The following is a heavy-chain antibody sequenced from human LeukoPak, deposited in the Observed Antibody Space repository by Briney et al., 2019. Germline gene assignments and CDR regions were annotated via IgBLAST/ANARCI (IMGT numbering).Heavy chain of an antibody. CDR3: ARVGYSYGSSRFDY. D-gene: IGHD5-18*01. V-gene: IGHV4-39*07. Sequence: PSETLSLTCTVSGGSISSSSYYWGWIRQPPGKGLEWIGSIYYSGSTYYNPSLKSRVTISVDTSKNQFSLKLSSVTAADTAVYYCARVGYSYGSSRFDYWGQGTLVTVSS. CDR2: IYYSGST. J-gene: IGHJ4*02. CDR1: GGSISSSSYY.